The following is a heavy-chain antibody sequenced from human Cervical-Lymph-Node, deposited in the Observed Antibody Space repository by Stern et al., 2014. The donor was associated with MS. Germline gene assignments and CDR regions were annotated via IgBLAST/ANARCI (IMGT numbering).Heavy chain of an antibody. D-gene: IGHD3-16*01. J-gene: IGHJ4*02. Sequence: EVQLVESGGGLVKPGGSLRLSCEASGFSFSDYSMNWVRQAPGKGLEWFSSISSNSTYIFYADTVKGRFTISRDNAQNSLFLQMHSLRAEDTAVYFCVRRGGIKYFDYWGQGTLVTVSS. CDR3: VRRGGIKYFDY. CDR2: ISSNSTYI. CDR1: GFSFSDYS. V-gene: IGHV3-21*01.